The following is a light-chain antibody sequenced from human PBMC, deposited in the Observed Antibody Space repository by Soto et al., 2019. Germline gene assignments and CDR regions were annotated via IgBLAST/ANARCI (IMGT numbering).Light chain of an antibody. CDR3: QQYGSSPT. Sequence: EIVLTQSPGTLSLSPGERATLSRRSSQSVSSSYLAWYQQKPGQAPRLLIYDVSSRATGIPDRFSGSGSGTDFTLTISRLEPEDFAVYYCQQYGSSPTFGQGTKVEIK. CDR2: DVS. CDR1: QSVSSSY. V-gene: IGKV3-20*01. J-gene: IGKJ1*01.